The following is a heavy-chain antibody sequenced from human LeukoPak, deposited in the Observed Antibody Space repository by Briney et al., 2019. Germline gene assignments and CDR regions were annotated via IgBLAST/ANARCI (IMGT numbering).Heavy chain of an antibody. CDR1: GFTFDDHA. J-gene: IGHJ4*02. Sequence: GGSLRLSCAASGFTFDDHAMHWVRQAPGKGLEWVSSLTWNSGSIAYAGSVKGRFTISRDNAKNTLYLQMNSLRAEDTALYYCAKDDPRMTTITDWGQGTLVTVSS. CDR2: LTWNSGSI. D-gene: IGHD4-17*01. CDR3: AKDDPRMTTITD. V-gene: IGHV3-9*01.